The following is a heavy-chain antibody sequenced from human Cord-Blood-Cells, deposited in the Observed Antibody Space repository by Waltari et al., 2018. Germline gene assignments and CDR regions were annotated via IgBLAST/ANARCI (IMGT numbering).Heavy chain of an antibody. Sequence: QVQLQESGPGLVKPSQTLSLTCTVSGGSISSGSYYWSWIRQPAGKGLEWIGYIYTSGSTNSNPSLKSRVTISVDTSKNQFSLKLSSVTAADTAVYYCARSGYDILTGYYDAFDIWGQGTMVTVSS. V-gene: IGHV4-61*09. CDR2: IYTSGST. D-gene: IGHD3-9*01. CDR3: ARSGYDILTGYYDAFDI. J-gene: IGHJ3*02. CDR1: GGSISSGSYY.